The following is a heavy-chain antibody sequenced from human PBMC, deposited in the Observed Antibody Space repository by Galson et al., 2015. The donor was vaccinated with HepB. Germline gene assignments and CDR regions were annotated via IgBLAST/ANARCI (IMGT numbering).Heavy chain of an antibody. Sequence: SLRLSCAASGFTFSSYWMSWVRQAPGKGLEWVANIKQDGSEKYYVDSVKGRFTISRDNAKNSLYLQMNSLRAEDTAVYYCARDLAPIVVVPVEAMGYWGQGTLVTVSS. V-gene: IGHV3-7*03. CDR2: IKQDGSEK. CDR3: ARDLAPIVVVPVEAMGY. J-gene: IGHJ4*02. CDR1: GFTFSSYW. D-gene: IGHD2-2*01.